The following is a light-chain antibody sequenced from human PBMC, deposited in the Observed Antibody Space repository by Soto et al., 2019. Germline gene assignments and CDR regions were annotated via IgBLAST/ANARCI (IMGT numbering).Light chain of an antibody. V-gene: IGKV1-6*01. J-gene: IGKJ5*01. CDR2: GVS. CDR3: QQYDSYPT. Sequence: AIQMTQSPSSLSASVGDRVTISCRASQGIGNALGWYQQEPGKAPKSLIYGVSGLHSGVPSKFLGSGSGTDFTLTIYSVKPEDFATYYCQQYDSYPTFGQGTRLEIK. CDR1: QGIGNA.